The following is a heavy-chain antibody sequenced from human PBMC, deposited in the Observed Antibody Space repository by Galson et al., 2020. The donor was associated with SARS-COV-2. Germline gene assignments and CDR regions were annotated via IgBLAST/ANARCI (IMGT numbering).Heavy chain of an antibody. CDR1: GGSISSYY. CDR2: IYYSGST. V-gene: IGHV4-59*01. J-gene: IGHJ6*03. CDR3: ARVLVPPGDFWSGYYTAGGYYYYMDV. Sequence: SETLSLTCTVSGGSISSYYWSWIRQPPGKGLEWIGYIYYSGSTNYNPSLKSRVTISVDTSKNQFSLKLSSVTAADTAVYYCARVLVPPGDFWSGYYTAGGYYYYMDVWGKGTTVTVSS. D-gene: IGHD3-3*01.